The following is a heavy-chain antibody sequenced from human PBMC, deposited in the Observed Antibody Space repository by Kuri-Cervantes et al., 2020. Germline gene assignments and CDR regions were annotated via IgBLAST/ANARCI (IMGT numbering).Heavy chain of an antibody. J-gene: IGHJ5*02. CDR1: GGSFSGYY. CDR3: ARVGTFPWSGYYSSWFDP. Sequence: SETLSLTCAVYGGSFSGYYWSWIRQPPGKGLERIGEINHSGSTNYNPSLKSRVTISVDTSKNQFSLKVSSVTAADTAVYYCARVGTFPWSGYYSSWFDPWGAGTLVTVSS. D-gene: IGHD3-3*01. V-gene: IGHV4-34*01. CDR2: INHSGST.